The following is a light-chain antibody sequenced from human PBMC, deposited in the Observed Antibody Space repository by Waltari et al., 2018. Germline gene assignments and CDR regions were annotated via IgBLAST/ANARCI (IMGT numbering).Light chain of an antibody. CDR2: DGS. J-gene: IGLJ2*01. CDR3: CSFAGSHTYVV. V-gene: IGLV2-11*01. CDR1: SSDVGGYNY. Sequence: QSALTQPRSVSGSPGQSVTIPCTGTSSDVGGYNYVPWYQQHPGKAPKLMIYDGSKRPSGVPDRFSGSKSGNTASLTISGLQTEDEADYYCCSFAGSHTYVVFGGGTKLTVL.